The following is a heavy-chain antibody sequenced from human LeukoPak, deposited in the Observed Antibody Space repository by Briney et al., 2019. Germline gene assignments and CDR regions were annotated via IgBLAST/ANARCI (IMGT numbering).Heavy chain of an antibody. D-gene: IGHD3-10*01. J-gene: IGHJ4*02. Sequence: PGGSLRLSCAASGFTFSSYGMSWVRQAPGKGLEWVSAISGSGDSTYYADSVKGRFTIPRDNSKNTLYLQMNSLRAEDTAVYYCAKDRGIISDYWGQGTLVTVSS. CDR1: GFTFSSYG. CDR2: ISGSGDST. CDR3: AKDRGIISDY. V-gene: IGHV3-23*01.